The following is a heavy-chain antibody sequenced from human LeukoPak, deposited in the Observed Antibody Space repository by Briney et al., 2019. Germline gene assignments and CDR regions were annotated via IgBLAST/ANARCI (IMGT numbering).Heavy chain of an antibody. Sequence: SETLSLTCTVSGGSISSYYWSWIRQPAGKGLEWIGRIYTSGSTNYNPSLKSRVTMSVDTSKNQFSLKLSSVTAADTAVYYCARDHFSQLLLRRDLDNWFDPWGQGTLVTVSS. V-gene: IGHV4-4*07. CDR2: IYTSGST. CDR3: ARDHFSQLLLRRDLDNWFDP. J-gene: IGHJ5*02. CDR1: GGSISSYY. D-gene: IGHD2-2*01.